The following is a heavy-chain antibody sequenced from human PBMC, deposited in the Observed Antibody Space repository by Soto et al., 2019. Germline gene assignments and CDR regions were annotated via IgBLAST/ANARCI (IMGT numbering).Heavy chain of an antibody. V-gene: IGHV1-18*01. J-gene: IGHJ6*02. CDR2: ISAYNGNT. Sequence: ASVKLSCKDSGYTFTSYGISCVRQAPRQGLEWMGWISAYNGNTNYAQKLQGRVTMTTDTSTSTAYMELRSLRSDDTAVYYCAREGDYDILTGYYIIHYYYGMDVWGQGTTVTVSS. CDR3: AREGDYDILTGYYIIHYYYGMDV. D-gene: IGHD3-9*01. CDR1: GYTFTSYG.